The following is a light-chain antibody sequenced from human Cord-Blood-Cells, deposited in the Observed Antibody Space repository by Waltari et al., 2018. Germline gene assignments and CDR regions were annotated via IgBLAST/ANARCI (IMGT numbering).Light chain of an antibody. CDR3: QQYGSSPRT. J-gene: IGKJ1*01. CDR1: QSVSRSS. Sequence: EIVLTQSPGTLSLSPGERATLSCRASQSVSRSSLAWYQQKPGQAPRLLIYGASSMATGIPDRFSGRGSGTDFTLTISRLEPEEFAVYYCQQYGSSPRTFGQGTKVEIK. CDR2: GAS. V-gene: IGKV3-20*01.